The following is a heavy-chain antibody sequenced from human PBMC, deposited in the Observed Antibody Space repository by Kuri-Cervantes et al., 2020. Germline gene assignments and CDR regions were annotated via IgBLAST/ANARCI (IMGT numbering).Heavy chain of an antibody. Sequence: ASVKVSCKASGYTFTGYYMHWVRQAPGQGLEWMGWINPNSDGTNYAQKFQGRVTMTRDTSTSTAHMELRGLKSDDTAVYFCARSTSGIFDYWGQGTLVTVSS. J-gene: IGHJ4*02. CDR1: GYTFTGYY. CDR3: ARSTSGIFDY. V-gene: IGHV1-2*02. CDR2: INPNSDGT. D-gene: IGHD2-15*01.